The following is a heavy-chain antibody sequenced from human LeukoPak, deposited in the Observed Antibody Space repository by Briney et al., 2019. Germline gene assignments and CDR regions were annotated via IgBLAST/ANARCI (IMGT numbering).Heavy chain of an antibody. CDR2: IKQDGSEK. V-gene: IGHV3-7*01. J-gene: IGHJ4*02. CDR3: ARLLVYNSGGEAFDH. CDR1: GFTFSRYW. Sequence: GGSLRLSCAASGFTFSRYWMSWVRQAPGKGLEWVANIKQDGSEKYYVDSVKGRFAISRDNAKNSLYLQMNSLRAEDTAVYYCARLLVYNSGGEAFDHWGQGTLVTVSS. D-gene: IGHD1-20*01.